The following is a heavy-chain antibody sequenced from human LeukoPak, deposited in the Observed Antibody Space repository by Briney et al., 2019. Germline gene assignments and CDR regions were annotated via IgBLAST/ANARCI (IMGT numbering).Heavy chain of an antibody. Sequence: PGGSLRLSCAASEFPVSSNYMNWVRQAPGKGLEWVSSISSSSSYIYYADSVKGRFTISRDNAKNSLYLQMNSLRAEDTAVYYCARTTEYGYSSYMDVWGKGTTVTVSS. J-gene: IGHJ6*03. CDR1: EFPVSSNY. V-gene: IGHV3-21*01. D-gene: IGHD5-18*01. CDR3: ARTTEYGYSSYMDV. CDR2: ISSSSSYI.